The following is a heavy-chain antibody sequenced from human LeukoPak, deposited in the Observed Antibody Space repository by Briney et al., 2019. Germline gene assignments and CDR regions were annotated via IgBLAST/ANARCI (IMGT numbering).Heavy chain of an antibody. CDR1: GGSITSSSYY. D-gene: IGHD3-9*01. J-gene: IGHJ4*02. V-gene: IGHV4-39*07. CDR3: ARVEPNYDILTGYYPDYFDY. CDR2: VYYSGNT. Sequence: SETLSLTCTVSGGSITSSSYYWGWIRQPPGKGLEWIGSVYYSGNTYYNSSLKSRVTISVDTSKNQFSLKLSSVTAADTAVYYCARVEPNYDILTGYYPDYFDYWGQGTLVTVSS.